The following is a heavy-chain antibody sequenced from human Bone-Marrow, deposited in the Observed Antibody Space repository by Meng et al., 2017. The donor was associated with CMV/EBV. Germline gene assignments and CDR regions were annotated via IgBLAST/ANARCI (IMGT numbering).Heavy chain of an antibody. CDR2: INPSGVST. D-gene: IGHD3-10*01. CDR1: GYTFTSYY. V-gene: IGHV1-46*01. J-gene: IGHJ5*02. CDR3: ARGGLWFGELLGVGNWFDP. Sequence: ASVKVSCKASGYTFTSYYMHWVRQAPGQGLEWMGIINPSGVSTSYAQKFQGRVTMTRDTYTSIVYMELSSLTSEDTAVYYCARGGLWFGELLGVGNWFDPWGQGTLVTVSS.